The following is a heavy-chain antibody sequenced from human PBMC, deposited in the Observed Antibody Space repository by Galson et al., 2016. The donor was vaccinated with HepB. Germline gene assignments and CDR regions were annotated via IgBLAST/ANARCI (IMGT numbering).Heavy chain of an antibody. CDR3: ARDLVYPGDYGKYYYYGMDV. J-gene: IGHJ6*02. V-gene: IGHV3-48*03. D-gene: IGHD4-17*01. Sequence: SLRLSCAASGFTFSSFEMNWVRQAPGKGLEWLSYISSSGTTIYYADSVKGRFTISRDNARNSLYLQMNSLRVEDTAVYYCARDLVYPGDYGKYYYYGMDVWSQGTTVTVSS. CDR1: GFTFSSFE. CDR2: ISSSGTTI.